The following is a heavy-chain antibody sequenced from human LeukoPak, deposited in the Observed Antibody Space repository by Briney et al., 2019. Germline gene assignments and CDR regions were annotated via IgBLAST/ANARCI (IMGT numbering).Heavy chain of an antibody. D-gene: IGHD3-10*01. Sequence: GRSLRLSCAASGFTFSSYGMHWVRQAPGKGLERVAVISHDGSDNHYADSVKGRFTISRDNSKNTVYPQMSSLRPEDTAVYFCAKELYFGSGSYPDYWGQGTLVRVSS. CDR2: ISHDGSDN. V-gene: IGHV3-30*18. CDR1: GFTFSSYG. CDR3: AKELYFGSGSYPDY. J-gene: IGHJ4*02.